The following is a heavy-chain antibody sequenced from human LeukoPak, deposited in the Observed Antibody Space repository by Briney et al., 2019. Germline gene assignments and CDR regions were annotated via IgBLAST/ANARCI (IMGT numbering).Heavy chain of an antibody. CDR2: ISGSGGST. D-gene: IGHD2-15*01. CDR1: GFTFSSYS. Sequence: PGGSLRLSCAASGFTFSSYSMNWVRQAPGKGLEWVSAISGSGGSTYYADSVKGRFTISRDNSKNTLYLQMNSLRAEDTAVYYCARVPSLGYCSGGSCWGAFDIWGQGTMVTVSS. V-gene: IGHV3-23*01. CDR3: ARVPSLGYCSGGSCWGAFDI. J-gene: IGHJ3*02.